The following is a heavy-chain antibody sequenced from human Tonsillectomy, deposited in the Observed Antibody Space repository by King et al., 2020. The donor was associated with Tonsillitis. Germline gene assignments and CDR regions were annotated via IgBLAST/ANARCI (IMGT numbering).Heavy chain of an antibody. J-gene: IGHJ4*02. D-gene: IGHD6-19*01. CDR3: ARDVSSGWCFDY. CDR2: ISYDGSNK. V-gene: IGHV3-30*04. Sequence: LVESGGGVVQPGRSLRLSCAASGFTFSSYAMHWVRQAPGKGLEWVAGISYDGSNKYYADSVKGRFTISRDNSKNTLYLQMNSLRAEDTAVYYCARDVSSGWCFDYWGQGTLVTVSS. CDR1: GFTFSSYA.